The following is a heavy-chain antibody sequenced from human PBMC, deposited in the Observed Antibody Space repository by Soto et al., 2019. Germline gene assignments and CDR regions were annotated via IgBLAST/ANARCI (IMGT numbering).Heavy chain of an antibody. CDR2: ILYDGGDK. V-gene: IGHV3-30-3*01. Sequence: VQLVESGGGVVQPGRSLRLSCAASGFTFNTYAMHWVRQAPGKGLEWVAIILYDGGDKYYADSVKGRFTISRDNSKSTLYLQMDDLRVEDTAVYYCGRDMNDYLDPRGLDVW. CDR3: GRDMNDYLDPRGLDV. CDR1: GFTFNTYA. J-gene: IGHJ6*01. D-gene: IGHD4-17*01.